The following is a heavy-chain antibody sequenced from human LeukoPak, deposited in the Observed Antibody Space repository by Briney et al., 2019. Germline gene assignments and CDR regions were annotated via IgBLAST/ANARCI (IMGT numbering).Heavy chain of an antibody. CDR3: TAGRMGQLANN. D-gene: IGHD6-6*01. CDR2: IKSKTDGGTT. Sequence: PGGSLRLSCAASGFTFSNDWMSWVRQASGKGLEWVGRIKSKTDGGTTDYAAPAKDRFTISRDDSKSTLYLQMNSLKTEDTAVYYCTAGRMGQLANNWGQGTLVTVSS. J-gene: IGHJ4*02. V-gene: IGHV3-15*01. CDR1: GFTFSNDW.